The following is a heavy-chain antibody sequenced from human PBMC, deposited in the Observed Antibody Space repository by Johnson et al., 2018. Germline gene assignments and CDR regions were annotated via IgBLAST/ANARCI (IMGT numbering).Heavy chain of an antibody. CDR2: IRSSRRYI. J-gene: IGHJ1*01. Sequence: VQLVQSGGGLVKPGGSLRLSCAASGFTFSSYSMNWVRQAPGKGLEWVSSIRSSRRYIYYADSVKGRFTISRDNAKNSLYLQMYSLRAEDTIVYYCAREEGYVSFRHWGQGTLVTVSS. D-gene: IGHD2-2*01. CDR1: GFTFSSYS. V-gene: IGHV3-21*06. CDR3: AREEGYVSFRH.